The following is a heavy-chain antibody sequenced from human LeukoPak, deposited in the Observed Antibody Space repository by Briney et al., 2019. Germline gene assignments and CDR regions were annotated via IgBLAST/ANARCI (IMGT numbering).Heavy chain of an antibody. CDR1: GFTFGDYT. D-gene: IGHD1-26*01. J-gene: IGHJ4*02. CDR2: ITGDGGTT. V-gene: IGHV3-43*02. CDR3: AKGHLGAGHY. Sequence: PGGSVRLSCAASGFTFGDYTMHWFRQPPGRGLQWVSLITGDGGTTSYAGSVKGRFTISRDNSKNSLSLHMNSLRNEDTALYYCAKGHLGAGHYWGQGTLVSVSS.